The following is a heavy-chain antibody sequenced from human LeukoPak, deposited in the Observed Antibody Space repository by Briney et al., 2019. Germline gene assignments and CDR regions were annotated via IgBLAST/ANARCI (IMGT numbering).Heavy chain of an antibody. V-gene: IGHV1-69*04. CDR2: IIPILGIA. D-gene: IGHD1-1*01. J-gene: IGHJ4*02. CDR3: ARNDWNEYYFDY. CDR1: GGTFSSYA. Sequence: GASVKVSCKASGGTFSSYAISWVRQAPGQGLEWMGRIIPILGIANYAQKFQGRVTITADKSTSTAYMELSSLRSEDTAVYYCARNDWNEYYFDYWGQGTLVTVSS.